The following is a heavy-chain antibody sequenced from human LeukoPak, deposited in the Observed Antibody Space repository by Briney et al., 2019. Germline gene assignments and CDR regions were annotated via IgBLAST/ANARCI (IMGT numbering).Heavy chain of an antibody. CDR3: ARRGGYRCVWGDY. CDR2: ISSSSSYI. D-gene: IGHD3-16*01. J-gene: IGHJ4*02. CDR1: GFTFSSYS. V-gene: IGHV3-21*01. Sequence: GGSLRLSCAASGFTFSSYSMNWVRQAPGKGLEWVSSISSSSSYIYYADSVKGRFTISRDNAKNSLYLQMNSLRAEDTAVYYCARRGGYRCVWGDYWGQETVVSVSS.